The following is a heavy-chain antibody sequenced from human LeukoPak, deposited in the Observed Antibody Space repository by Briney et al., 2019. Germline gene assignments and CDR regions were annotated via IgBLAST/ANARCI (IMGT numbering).Heavy chain of an antibody. V-gene: IGHV4-39*07. J-gene: IGHJ3*02. Sequence: PSETLSLTCTVSGGSISSSSYYWGWISQPPGKGLEWIGSIYYSGSTYYNPSLKSRVTISVDTSKNQFSLKLSSVTAADTAVYYCARDPTRGGGDAFDIWGQGTMVTVSS. CDR2: IYYSGST. D-gene: IGHD2-15*01. CDR1: GGSISSSSYY. CDR3: ARDPTRGGGDAFDI.